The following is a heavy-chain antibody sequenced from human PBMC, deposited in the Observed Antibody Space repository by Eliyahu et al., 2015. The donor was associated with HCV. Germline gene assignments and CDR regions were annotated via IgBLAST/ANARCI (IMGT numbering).Heavy chain of an antibody. V-gene: IGHV3-11*04. Sequence: QVQLVESGGGLVKPGGSLRLSCAASGFTFSDYYMSWIRQAPGKGLEWVSYISSSGSTIYYADSVKGRFTPSPGTNAKNLTVPANEQAAEDTAVYYCARNRDLAYWGQGTLVTVSS. CDR3: ARNRDLAY. D-gene: IGHD3-10*01. CDR2: ISSSGSTI. CDR1: GFTFSDYY. J-gene: IGHJ4*02.